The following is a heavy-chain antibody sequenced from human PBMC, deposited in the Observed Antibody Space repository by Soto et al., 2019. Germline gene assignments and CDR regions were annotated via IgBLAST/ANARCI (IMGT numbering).Heavy chain of an antibody. Sequence: SETLSLTCAVSGGSISVGGFSWSWIRQPPGKGLEWIGYILHTGGTQYNPSLKSRVSMSVDKYKNQFSLHLTSVTAADTAVYYCARLQFGEGFDYWGQGALVPVSS. CDR2: ILHTGGT. CDR1: GGSISVGGFS. V-gene: IGHV4-30-2*01. J-gene: IGHJ4*02. D-gene: IGHD3-10*01. CDR3: ARLQFGEGFDY.